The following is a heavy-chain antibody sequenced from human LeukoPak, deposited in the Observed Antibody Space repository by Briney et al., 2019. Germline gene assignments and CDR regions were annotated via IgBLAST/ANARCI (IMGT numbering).Heavy chain of an antibody. Sequence: GASVKVSCKASGYTFTGYYMHWVRQAPGQGLEWMGIIDPSGGHTNYTQKFQGRVTMTRDMSTSTVYMELSSLRSEDTAVYYCARDPVYCSGGTCSPSGGFDYWGQGTLVTVSS. D-gene: IGHD2-15*01. CDR2: IDPSGGHT. CDR3: ARDPVYCSGGTCSPSGGFDY. CDR1: GYTFTGYY. J-gene: IGHJ4*02. V-gene: IGHV1-46*01.